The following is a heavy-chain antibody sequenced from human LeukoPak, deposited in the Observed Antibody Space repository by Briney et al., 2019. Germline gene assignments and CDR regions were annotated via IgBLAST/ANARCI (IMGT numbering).Heavy chain of an antibody. Sequence: GASVKVSCKASGYTFTGYYMHWVRQAPGQGLEWMGWINPNSGGTNYAQKFQGWVTMTRDTSISTAYMELSRLRSDDTAVYYRARTYSSGYERWFDPWGQGTLVTVSS. V-gene: IGHV1-2*04. CDR3: ARTYSSGYERWFDP. D-gene: IGHD3-22*01. J-gene: IGHJ5*02. CDR1: GYTFTGYY. CDR2: INPNSGGT.